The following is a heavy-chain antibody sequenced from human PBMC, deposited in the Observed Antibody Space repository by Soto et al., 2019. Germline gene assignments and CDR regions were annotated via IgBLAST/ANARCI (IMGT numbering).Heavy chain of an antibody. V-gene: IGHV3-21*01. CDR2: ISSSSSYI. CDR1: GFTFSSYS. Sequence: EVQLVESGGGLVKPGGSLRLSCAASGFTFSSYSMNWVRQAPGKGLEWVSSISSSSSYIYYADSVKGRFTISRDNAKNSLYLQMNSLRAEDTAVYYCAIDPGITDTNWFDPWGQGTLVTVSS. D-gene: IGHD1-20*01. J-gene: IGHJ5*02. CDR3: AIDPGITDTNWFDP.